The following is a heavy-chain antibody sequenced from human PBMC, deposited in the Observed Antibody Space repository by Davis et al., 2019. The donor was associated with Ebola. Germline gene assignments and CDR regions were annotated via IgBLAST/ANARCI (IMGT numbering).Heavy chain of an antibody. CDR2: FDPEDGET. V-gene: IGHV1-24*01. Sequence: ASVQVSCKVSAYTLTALSMHWVRQAPGKGLEWMGGFDPEDGETIYAQKFQGRVTMTEDTSTDTAYMELSSLRSEDTAVYYCATGVKSDGAFDYWGQGTLVTVSS. D-gene: IGHD4-17*01. CDR1: AYTLTALS. J-gene: IGHJ4*02. CDR3: ATGVKSDGAFDY.